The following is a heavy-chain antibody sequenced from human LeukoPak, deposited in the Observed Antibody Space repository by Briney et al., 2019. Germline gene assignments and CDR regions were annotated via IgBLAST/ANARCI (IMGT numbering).Heavy chain of an antibody. CDR2: ISSTRTHI. J-gene: IGHJ4*02. CDR3: ARVAMGRGWDSPNDY. D-gene: IGHD5-18*01. V-gene: IGHV3-21*01. CDR1: EFTFSNYS. Sequence: PGGSLRLSCAASEFTFSNYSMNWVRQAPGKGLEWVSSISSTRTHIYYADSVKGRFTISRDNAKNSLYLQMNSLRVEDTAVYYCARVAMGRGWDSPNDYWGQGTLVTVSS.